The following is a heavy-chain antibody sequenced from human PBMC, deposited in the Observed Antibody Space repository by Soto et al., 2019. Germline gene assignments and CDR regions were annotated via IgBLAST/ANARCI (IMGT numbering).Heavy chain of an antibody. CDR2: ISNEGTEK. Sequence: QAQLVESGGGVVQPGRSLRLSCAASLFTFSNYGIHWVRQSPGKGLEWVAMISNEGTEKFFAGSVKGRFSISRDNIKNTVYLQMNSLRVEETAVYYCAQGILGHYYGLDVWGQGTTVNVSS. J-gene: IGHJ6*02. V-gene: IGHV3-30*18. CDR3: AQGILGHYYGLDV. D-gene: IGHD3-16*01. CDR1: LFTFSNYG.